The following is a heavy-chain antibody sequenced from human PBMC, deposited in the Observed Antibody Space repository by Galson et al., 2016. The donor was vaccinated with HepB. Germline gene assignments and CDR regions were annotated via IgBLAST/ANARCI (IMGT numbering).Heavy chain of an antibody. D-gene: IGHD2-2*01. J-gene: IGHJ3*02. CDR2: IDWDDDK. Sequence: PALVKPTQTVTLTCTFSRFSLSTSGMRVSWIRQPPGKALEWLARIDWDDDKFYSTSLRTRLTISKDTSKNQVVPIMTNMDPVDTATYYCARMPGYCTSTNCSPGAFDIWGQGTMVTVSS. CDR3: ARMPGYCTSTNCSPGAFDI. V-gene: IGHV2-70*04. CDR1: RFSLSTSGMR.